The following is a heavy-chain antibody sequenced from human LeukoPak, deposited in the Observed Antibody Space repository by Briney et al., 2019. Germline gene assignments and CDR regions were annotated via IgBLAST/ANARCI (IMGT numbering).Heavy chain of an antibody. Sequence: GGSLRLSCAASGFTFSSYSMNWVRQAPGKGLEWVSSISSSSSYIYYADSVKGRFTISRDNSKNTLYLQMNSLRAEDTAVYYCAKSTKGLYYYYGMDVWGQGTTVTVSS. CDR3: AKSTKGLYYYYGMDV. CDR2: ISSSSSYI. D-gene: IGHD3/OR15-3a*01. J-gene: IGHJ6*02. V-gene: IGHV3-21*04. CDR1: GFTFSSYS.